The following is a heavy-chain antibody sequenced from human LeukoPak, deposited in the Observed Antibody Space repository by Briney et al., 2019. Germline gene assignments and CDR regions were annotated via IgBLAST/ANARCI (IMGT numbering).Heavy chain of an antibody. CDR2: INHSGST. D-gene: IGHD6-6*01. J-gene: IGHJ4*02. CDR1: GGSFSGYY. CDR3: ARVAARRPLDY. Sequence: SETLSLTCAVYGGSFSGYYWSWIRQPPGKGLEWIGEINHSGSTNYNPSPKSRVTISVDTSKNQFSLKLSSVTAADTAVYYCARVAARRPLDYWGQGTLVTVSS. V-gene: IGHV4-34*01.